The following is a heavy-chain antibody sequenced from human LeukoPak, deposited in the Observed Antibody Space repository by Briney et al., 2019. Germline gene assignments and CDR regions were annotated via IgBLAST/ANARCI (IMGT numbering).Heavy chain of an antibody. D-gene: IGHD3-22*01. J-gene: IGHJ6*03. V-gene: IGHV4-59*01. CDR3: ARAIYDSSGRTDYYYYYYMDV. CDR2: IYYSGST. CDR1: GGSISSYY. Sequence: SETLSLTCTVSGGSISSYYWSWIRQPPGKGLEWIGYIYYSGSTNYKPSLKSRVTISVDTSKNQFSLKLSSVTAADTAVYYCARAIYDSSGRTDYYYYYYMDVWGKGTTVTVSS.